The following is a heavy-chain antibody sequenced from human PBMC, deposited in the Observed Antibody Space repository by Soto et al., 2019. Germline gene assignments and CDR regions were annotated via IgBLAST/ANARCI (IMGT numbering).Heavy chain of an antibody. V-gene: IGHV3-48*03. J-gene: IGHJ3*01. CDR1: GFTFSSSE. CDR2: IHPGGQTI. Sequence: EVQLVESGGGLVQPGGSLRLSCAASGFTFSSSEMYWVRQAPGKGLEWISYIHPGGQTIFYAESVKGRFTISRDNAKHSVYLQMNSLRAEDTAVYYCARGGTRGGRGTKVTVSS. D-gene: IGHD2-8*02. CDR3: ARGGTR.